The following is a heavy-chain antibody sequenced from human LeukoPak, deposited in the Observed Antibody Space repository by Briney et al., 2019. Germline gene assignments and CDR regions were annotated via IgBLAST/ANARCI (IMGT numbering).Heavy chain of an antibody. CDR3: ARDIVVVPAATFSSGWYSYYYGMDV. D-gene: IGHD2-2*01. CDR1: GYTFTSYG. Sequence: ASVKVSCKASGYTFTSYGISWVRQAPGQGLEGMGWISAYNGNTNYAQKLQGRVTMTTDTSTSTAYMELRSLRSDDTAVYYCARDIVVVPAATFSSGWYSYYYGMDVWGQGTTVTVSS. CDR2: ISAYNGNT. J-gene: IGHJ6*02. V-gene: IGHV1-18*01.